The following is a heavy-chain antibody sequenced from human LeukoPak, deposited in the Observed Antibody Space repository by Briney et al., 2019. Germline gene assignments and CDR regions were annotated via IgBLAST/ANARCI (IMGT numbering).Heavy chain of an antibody. CDR2: IYYSGST. V-gene: IGHV4-39*01. CDR1: GGSISSSSYY. Sequence: PSEPLSLTCTVSGGSISSSSYYWGWIRQPPGKGLEWIGSIYYSGSTYYNPSLKSRVTISVDTSKNQFSLKLSSVTAADTAVYYCARLTGGPVGASDYWGQGTLVTVSS. D-gene: IGHD1-26*01. J-gene: IGHJ4*02. CDR3: ARLTGGPVGASDY.